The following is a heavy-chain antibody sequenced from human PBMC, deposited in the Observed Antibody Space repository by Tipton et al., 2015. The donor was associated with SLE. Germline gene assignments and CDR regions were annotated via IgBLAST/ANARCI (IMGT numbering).Heavy chain of an antibody. Sequence: SLRLSCAASGFKFSDYDMNWVRQSPEKGLEWVSSISGSDGSTYYADSVKGRFTISRDNSKNTVYLEIDGLRAEDTAVYYCARGASIAVAFDAFDIWGQGTMVTVSS. V-gene: IGHV3-23*01. D-gene: IGHD6-19*01. J-gene: IGHJ3*02. CDR1: GFKFSDYD. CDR3: ARGASIAVAFDAFDI. CDR2: ISGSDGST.